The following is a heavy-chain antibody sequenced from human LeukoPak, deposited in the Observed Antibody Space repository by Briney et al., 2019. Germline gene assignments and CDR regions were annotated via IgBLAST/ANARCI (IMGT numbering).Heavy chain of an antibody. D-gene: IGHD1-26*01. V-gene: IGHV1-2*02. Sequence: ASVKVSCRSSGYTFTGYYLHWVRQAPGQGLEWMGWIIPNSGGTNYAQKFQGRVTMTRDMSTSTDYMELSSLRSEDTAIYYCARDNSVGDNAWWFDPWGQGTLVTVSS. J-gene: IGHJ5*02. CDR3: ARDNSVGDNAWWFDP. CDR2: IIPNSGGT. CDR1: GYTFTGYY.